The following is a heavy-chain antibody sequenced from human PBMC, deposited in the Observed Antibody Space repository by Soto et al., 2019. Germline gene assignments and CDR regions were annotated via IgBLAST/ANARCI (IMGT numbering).Heavy chain of an antibody. J-gene: IGHJ3*02. D-gene: IGHD3-10*01. CDR2: IYYSGST. CDR1: GGSISSSSYY. Sequence: SETLSLTCTVSGGSISSSSYYWGWIRQPPGKGLEWIGSIYYSGSTYYNPSLKSRVTISVDASKNQFSLKLSSVTAADTAVYYCASTLVTYYYGSGSYLGMGAFDIWGQGTMVS. CDR3: ASTLVTYYYGSGSYLGMGAFDI. V-gene: IGHV4-39*01.